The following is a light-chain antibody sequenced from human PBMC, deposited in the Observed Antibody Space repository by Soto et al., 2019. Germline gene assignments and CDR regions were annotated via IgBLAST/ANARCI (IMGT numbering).Light chain of an antibody. CDR1: SSNIGAGYD. J-gene: IGLJ3*02. Sequence: QTVVTQPPSVSGAPGQRVTISCTGSSSNIGAGYDVHWYQQLPGTAPKLLIYGNSNRPSGVPDRFSGSKSGTSASLAITGLQAEDEADYYCQSYDSSFNWVFGGGTKLTVL. CDR3: QSYDSSFNWV. CDR2: GNS. V-gene: IGLV1-40*01.